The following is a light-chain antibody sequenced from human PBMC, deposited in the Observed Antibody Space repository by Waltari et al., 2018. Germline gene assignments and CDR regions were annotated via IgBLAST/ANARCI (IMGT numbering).Light chain of an antibody. CDR3: QVWHPAIDPGV. J-gene: IGLJ1*01. Sequence: SYVLTQPPSVSVAPGETARITCGGDNIGSYSVHWYQQRPGQAPVLVIFYDGDRPSGSPERFSGSNSGNTATLTITRVEAGDEANYYCQVWHPAIDPGVFGPGTEVTV. CDR1: NIGSYS. V-gene: IGLV3-21*04. CDR2: YDG.